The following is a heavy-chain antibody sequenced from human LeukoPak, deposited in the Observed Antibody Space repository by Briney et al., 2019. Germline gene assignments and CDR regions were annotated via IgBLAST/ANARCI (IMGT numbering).Heavy chain of an antibody. CDR1: GGSISSGDYY. V-gene: IGHV4-30-4*01. D-gene: IGHD2-8*01. J-gene: IGHJ4*02. CDR3: ARHTSGVGSENGVCLYCAFDY. Sequence: PSETLSLTCTVSGGSISSGDYYWSWIRQPPGKGLEWIGYIYYSGSTYYNPSLKSRVTISVDTSKNQFSLKLSSVTAADTAVYYCARHTSGVGSENGVCLYCAFDYWGQGTLVTVSS. CDR2: IYYSGST.